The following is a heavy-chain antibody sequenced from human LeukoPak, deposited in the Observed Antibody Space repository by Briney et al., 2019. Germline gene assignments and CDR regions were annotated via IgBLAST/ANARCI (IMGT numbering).Heavy chain of an antibody. Sequence: PSGTLSLTCTVSGGSISSSSYYWGWIRQPPGKGLEWIGSIYYSGSTYYNPSLKSRVTISVGTSKNQFSLKLSSVTAADTAVYYCASQAYYYDSSGYYYFDYWGQGTLVTVSS. CDR1: GGSISSSSYY. J-gene: IGHJ4*02. CDR3: ASQAYYYDSSGYYYFDY. CDR2: IYYSGST. V-gene: IGHV4-39*01. D-gene: IGHD3-22*01.